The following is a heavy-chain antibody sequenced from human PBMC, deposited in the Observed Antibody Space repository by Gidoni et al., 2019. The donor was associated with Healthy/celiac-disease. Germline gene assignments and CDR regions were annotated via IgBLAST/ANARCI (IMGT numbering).Heavy chain of an antibody. CDR1: GGSFSGYY. V-gene: IGHV4-34*01. D-gene: IGHD2-2*01. CDR2: INHSGST. CDR3: AVGGYCSSTSCFASSIAVRLAY. Sequence: QVQLQQWGAGLLKPSETLSLTCAVSGGSFSGYYWRWLRQPPGKGLEWIGEINHSGSTKYNPSLKSRVTISVDTSKNQFSLKLSSVTAADTAVYYCAVGGYCSSTSCFASSIAVRLAYWGQGTLVTVSS. J-gene: IGHJ4*02.